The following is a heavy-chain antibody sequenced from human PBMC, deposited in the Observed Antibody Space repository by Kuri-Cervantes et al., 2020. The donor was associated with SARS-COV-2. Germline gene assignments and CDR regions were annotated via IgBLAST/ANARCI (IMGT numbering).Heavy chain of an antibody. CDR2: ISSSSSYI. D-gene: IGHD3-22*01. CDR1: GFTFSSYS. J-gene: IGHJ4*02. V-gene: IGHV3-21*01. Sequence: GESLKISCAASGFTFSSYSMNWVRQAPGKGLEWVSSISSSSSYIYYADSVKGRFTISRDNAKNSLYLQMNSLRVEDTAVYYCARVPYYYDGSGFFYFDYWGQGTLVTVSS. CDR3: ARVPYYYDGSGFFYFDY.